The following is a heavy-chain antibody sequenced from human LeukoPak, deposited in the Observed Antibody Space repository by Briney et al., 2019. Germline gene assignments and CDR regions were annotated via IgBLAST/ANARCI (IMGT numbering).Heavy chain of an antibody. CDR1: GFTFSSYA. J-gene: IGHJ2*01. V-gene: IGHV3-30-3*01. CDR2: ISYDGSKK. Sequence: PGRSLRLSCAASGFTFSSYAMHWVRQAPGKGLEWVAAISYDGSKKYYADSVKGRFTISRDNSKNTLYLQMNSLRPEDTAVYYCARGNYGTWGYFDLWGRGTLVTVSS. D-gene: IGHD1-7*01. CDR3: ARGNYGTWGYFDL.